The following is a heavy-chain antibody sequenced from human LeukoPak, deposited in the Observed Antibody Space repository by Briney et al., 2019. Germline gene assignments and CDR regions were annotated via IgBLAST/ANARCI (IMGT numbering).Heavy chain of an antibody. CDR3: AKEMAERDTMIAYYFVH. CDR2: ISDSGGST. D-gene: IGHD3-22*01. V-gene: IGHV3-23*01. CDR1: EFTFSSYA. J-gene: IGHJ4*02. Sequence: PGGSLRLSRAASEFTFSSYAMTWVRQAAGKGLEWVSTISDSGGSTYYADSVKGRFTISRDNSKNTLYLQMNSLRAEDTAVYYCAKEMAERDTMIAYYFVHWGQGSVVTVSS.